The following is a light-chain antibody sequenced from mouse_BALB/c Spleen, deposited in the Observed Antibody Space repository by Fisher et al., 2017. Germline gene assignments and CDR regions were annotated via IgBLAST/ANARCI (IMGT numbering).Light chain of an antibody. J-gene: IGKJ5*01. CDR3: QQWSSNPLT. Sequence: IVITQSPAIMSASLGEKVTITCSASSSVSYMHWYQQKSGTSPKRWIYDTSKLASGVPARFSGSGSGTSYSLTISSMEAEDAATYYCQQWSSNPLTFGAGTKLELK. CDR1: SSVSY. CDR2: DTS. V-gene: IGKV4-59*01.